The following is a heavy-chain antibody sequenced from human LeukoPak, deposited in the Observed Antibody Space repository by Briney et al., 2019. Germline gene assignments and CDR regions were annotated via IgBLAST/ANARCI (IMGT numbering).Heavy chain of an antibody. D-gene: IGHD6-19*01. J-gene: IGHJ3*02. CDR2: IEPGSGFI. CDR1: GFTFSTYN. Sequence: PGGSLRLSCAASGFTFSTYNMVWVRQPPGKGLEWVSFIEPGSGFITYADSVKGRFTISRDNARNSLYLQMSSLRGEDTAVYYCARDLAVRAFDIWGQGTTVTVSS. V-gene: IGHV3-48*01. CDR3: ARDLAVRAFDI.